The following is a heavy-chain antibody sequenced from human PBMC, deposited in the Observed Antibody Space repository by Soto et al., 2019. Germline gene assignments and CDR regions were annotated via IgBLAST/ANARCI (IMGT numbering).Heavy chain of an antibody. V-gene: IGHV3-7*04. CDR2: IKQDESEK. CDR1: GFPLSRYW. Sequence: EVQLVASGGGLVQPGGSLRVSCAASGFPLSRYWMSWVRQAPGKGLEWVANIKQDESEKNYADSVKGRFTISRDNAKSSVYLQMNTPRVEDTVTYYCARVDLRSASYVWAQGTIVTVSS. CDR3: ARVDLRSASYV. J-gene: IGHJ3*01. D-gene: IGHD3-3*01.